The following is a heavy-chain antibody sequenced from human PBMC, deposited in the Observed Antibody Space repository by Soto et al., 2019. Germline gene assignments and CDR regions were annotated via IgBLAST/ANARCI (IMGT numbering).Heavy chain of an antibody. CDR3: ARVQGA. CDR2: IYHSGST. Sequence: HLQLQESGSGLVKPSQTLSLTCAVSGGSISSGGYSWSWIRQPPGKGLEWIGYIYHSGSTYYNPSLKSLVTISIDSSKNRFFLKLSFVPAADTAVYYWARVQGAWGQGTLVTVSS. J-gene: IGHJ5*02. CDR1: GGSISSGGYS. V-gene: IGHV4-30-2*01.